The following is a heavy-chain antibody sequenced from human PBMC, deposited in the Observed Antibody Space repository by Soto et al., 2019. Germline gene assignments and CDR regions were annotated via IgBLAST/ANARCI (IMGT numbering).Heavy chain of an antibody. CDR1: GFTFSSYW. CDR2: INSDGTST. V-gene: IGHV3-74*01. CDR3: ASDLLDNYDSSGPPP. Sequence: PGGSLRLSCAASGFTFSSYWMDWVRVRQAPGKGLVWVSHINSDGTSTNYADSVMGRFTISRDNSKNTLYLQMNSLRAEDTAVYYCASDLLDNYDSSGPPPWGQGTLVTVSS. J-gene: IGHJ5*02. D-gene: IGHD3-22*01.